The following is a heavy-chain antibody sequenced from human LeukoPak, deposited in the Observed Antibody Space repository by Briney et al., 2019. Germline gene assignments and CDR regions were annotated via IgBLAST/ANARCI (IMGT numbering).Heavy chain of an antibody. CDR2: INPNSGDT. Sequence: GASVKVSCKASGYTFTGYYLHWARQAPGQGLEWMGWINPNSGDTNYAQKFQGRVTMTRDTSISTAYMELSRLRSDDTAVYYCAKRSITAQYYFDYWGQGTLVTVSS. CDR1: GYTFTGYY. V-gene: IGHV1-2*02. J-gene: IGHJ4*02. D-gene: IGHD6-6*01. CDR3: AKRSITAQYYFDY.